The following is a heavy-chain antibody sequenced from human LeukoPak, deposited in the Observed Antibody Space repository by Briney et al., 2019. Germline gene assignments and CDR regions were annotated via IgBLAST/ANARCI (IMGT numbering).Heavy chain of an antibody. CDR2: INLNSGGT. D-gene: IGHD4-11*01. Sequence: ASVKVSCKTSGFTFTGYYVHWVRQASGQGLEWMGWINLNSGGTTYAQNFQGRVTMTRDTSISTAYMELSRLRSDDTAVYFCAKVAVTVATPNFDFGAQGPLFT. CDR3: AKVAVTVATPNFDF. J-gene: IGHJ4*02. V-gene: IGHV1-2*02. CDR1: GFTFTGYY.